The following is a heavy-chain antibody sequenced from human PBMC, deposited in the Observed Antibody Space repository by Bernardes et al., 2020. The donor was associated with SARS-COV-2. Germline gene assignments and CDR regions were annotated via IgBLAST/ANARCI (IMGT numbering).Heavy chain of an antibody. D-gene: IGHD4-4*01. V-gene: IGHV3-74*03. CDR1: GFSFSTSW. CDR3: ARAGQYYYEH. CDR2: INGDASDI. Sequence: SLRLLCAASGFSFSTSWVHWVRQATGKGLVWVSRINGDASDITYADSVKGRFTISRDNAKNTLYLQMNSLRVDDTAVYYCARAGQYYYEHWGQGTLVTVSS. J-gene: IGHJ4*02.